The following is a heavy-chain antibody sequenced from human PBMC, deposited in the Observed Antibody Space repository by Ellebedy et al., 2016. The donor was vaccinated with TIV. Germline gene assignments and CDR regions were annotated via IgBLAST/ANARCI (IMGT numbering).Heavy chain of an antibody. J-gene: IGHJ4*02. CDR1: GFPFGTYA. V-gene: IGHV3-30-3*01. CDR2: MSHDGSLV. D-gene: IGHD2-15*01. CDR3: AREGYDGGGFDY. Sequence: PGGSLRLSCSASGFPFGTYAVHWVRQAPGKGLEWVAVMSHDGSLVYYADSVKGRFTISRDNSKNTLYLHINSLRAEDTAVYYCAREGYDGGGFDYWGQGTLVTVSS.